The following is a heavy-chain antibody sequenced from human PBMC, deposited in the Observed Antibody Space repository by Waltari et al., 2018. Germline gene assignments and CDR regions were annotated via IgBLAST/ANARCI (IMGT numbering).Heavy chain of an antibody. J-gene: IGHJ4*02. V-gene: IGHV3-30*01. D-gene: IGHD2-8*01. CDR1: GFTFSTYP. CDR3: ARDDRDGLPDYFDF. Sequence: QVQLVESGGGVVQPGRSLRLSCAASGFTFSTYPMHWVRQAPGKGLECVAVTSHDESHKYYADSVKGRFTISKDNSKNTLYLQMNSLSTEDTAMYYCARDDRDGLPDYFDFWGQGTLVSVSS. CDR2: TSHDESHK.